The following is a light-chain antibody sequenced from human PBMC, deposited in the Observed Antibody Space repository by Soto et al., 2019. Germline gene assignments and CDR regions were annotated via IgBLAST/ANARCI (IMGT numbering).Light chain of an antibody. J-gene: IGLJ2*01. CDR2: GVT. V-gene: IGLV2-14*01. Sequence: QSALTQPASVSGSPGQSITISCTATSSDVGSFNYVSWYQQHPGKAPKLLIYGVTDRPSGVSHRFSGSRSDSTASLTISGLQAEDEADYYCSSYTSSSTLIFGGGTKLTVL. CDR1: SSDVGSFNY. CDR3: SSYTSSSTLI.